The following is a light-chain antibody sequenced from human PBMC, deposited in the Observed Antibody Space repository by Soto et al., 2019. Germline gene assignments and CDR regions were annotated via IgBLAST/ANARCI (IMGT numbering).Light chain of an antibody. V-gene: IGLV1-44*01. Sequence: QSALTQPPSASGTPGQRVTISCSGSSSNIGSKTVNWYQQLPGTVPKLLIYNSYQRPSGVPDRFSASKSGTSASLAISGLQSEDEADYYCSSWDASLNVYVFGTGTKLTVL. CDR3: SSWDASLNVYV. CDR1: SSNIGSKT. J-gene: IGLJ1*01. CDR2: NSY.